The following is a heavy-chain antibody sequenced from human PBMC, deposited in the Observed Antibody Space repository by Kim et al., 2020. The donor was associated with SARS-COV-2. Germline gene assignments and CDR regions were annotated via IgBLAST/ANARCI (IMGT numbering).Heavy chain of an antibody. J-gene: IGHJ2*01. CDR2: INHSGST. D-gene: IGHD2-15*01. CDR1: GGSFSGYY. CDR3: ARGTVVVVAAIPWYFDL. Sequence: SETLSLTCAVYGGSFSGYYWSWIRQPPGKGLEWIGEINHSGSTNYNPSLKSRVTISVDTSKNQFSLKLSSVTAADTAVYYCARGTVVVVAAIPWYFDLWGRGTLVTVSS. V-gene: IGHV4-34*01.